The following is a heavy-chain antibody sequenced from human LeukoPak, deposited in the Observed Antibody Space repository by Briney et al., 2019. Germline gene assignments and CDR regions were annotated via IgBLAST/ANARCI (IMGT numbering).Heavy chain of an antibody. CDR3: ARISYYALDY. Sequence: GGSLRLSCEVSGFTFSSYWMSWVRQAPGKGLEWVANIKEDGSAKYYVDSLKGRFTISRDNAKKSLYLLMNSLRAEDTAVYHCARISYYALDYWGQGTLVTVSS. J-gene: IGHJ4*02. CDR1: GFTFSSYW. V-gene: IGHV3-7*04. D-gene: IGHD3-10*01. CDR2: IKEDGSAK.